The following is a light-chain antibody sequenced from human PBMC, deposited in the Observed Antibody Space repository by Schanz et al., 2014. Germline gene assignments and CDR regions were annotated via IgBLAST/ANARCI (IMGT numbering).Light chain of an antibody. CDR1: SSDVGGYNS. V-gene: IGLV2-14*01. CDR2: DVT. CDR3: SSYSISSTPVL. Sequence: QSALTQPASVSGSPGQSITISCTGTSSDVGGYNSVSWYQQHPGRAPKLMISDVTNRPSGVSNRFSGSKSGNTASLTISGLQAEDEAVYYCSSYSISSTPVLFGGGTKLTVL. J-gene: IGLJ3*02.